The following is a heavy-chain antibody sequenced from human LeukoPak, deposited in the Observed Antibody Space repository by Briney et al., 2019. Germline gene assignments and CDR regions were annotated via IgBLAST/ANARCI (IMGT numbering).Heavy chain of an antibody. CDR1: GFSFSDYS. CDR3: AELGITMIGGV. Sequence: GGSLSLSCVASGFSFSDYSMNWVRQAPGKGLEWVSSINSRSNDIYYADSVKGRFTISRDNAKNSLYLQMNSLRAEDTAVYYCAELGITMIGGVWGKGTTVTISS. CDR2: INSRSNDI. D-gene: IGHD3-10*02. V-gene: IGHV3-21*01. J-gene: IGHJ6*04.